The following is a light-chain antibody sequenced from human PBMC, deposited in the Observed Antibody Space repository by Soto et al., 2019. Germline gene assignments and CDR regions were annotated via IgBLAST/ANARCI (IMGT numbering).Light chain of an antibody. J-gene: IGKJ1*01. CDR2: DAS. CDR3: QHYDTLLWT. V-gene: IGKV1-33*01. CDR1: QDITNY. Sequence: DIQMTQSPSSLSASVGDRVTITCQASQDITNYLNWYQQKPGKAPKLLIYDASNLQTGVPSRFTGSGSGTDFSFTISSLQPEDIATDYCQHYDTLLWTFGQGTRVEIK.